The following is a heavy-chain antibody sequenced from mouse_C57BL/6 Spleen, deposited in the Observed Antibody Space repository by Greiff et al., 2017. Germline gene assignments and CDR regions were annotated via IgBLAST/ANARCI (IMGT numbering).Heavy chain of an antibody. D-gene: IGHD1-1*01. CDR1: GFTFSSYA. Sequence: EVQLQESGEGLVKPGGSLKLSCAASGFTFSSYAMSWVRQTPEKRLEWVAYISSGGDYIYYADTVKGRITISRDNARNTLYLQMSSLKSEDTAMYYCTREGGLFYFDYWGQGTTLTVSS. J-gene: IGHJ2*01. V-gene: IGHV5-9-1*02. CDR3: TREGGLFYFDY. CDR2: ISSGGDYI.